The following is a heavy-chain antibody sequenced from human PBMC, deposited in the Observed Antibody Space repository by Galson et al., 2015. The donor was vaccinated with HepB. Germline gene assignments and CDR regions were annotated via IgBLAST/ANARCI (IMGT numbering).Heavy chain of an antibody. Sequence: SLRLSCAASGFTFSSYSMNWVRQAPGKGLEWVSSISSSSSYIYYADSVKGRFTISRDNAKNSLYLQMNSLRAEDTAVYYCALDGYNYYYYYYYGMDVWGQGTTVTVSS. CDR1: GFTFSSYS. V-gene: IGHV3-21*01. D-gene: IGHD5-24*01. CDR3: ALDGYNYYYYYYYGMDV. CDR2: ISSSSSYI. J-gene: IGHJ6*02.